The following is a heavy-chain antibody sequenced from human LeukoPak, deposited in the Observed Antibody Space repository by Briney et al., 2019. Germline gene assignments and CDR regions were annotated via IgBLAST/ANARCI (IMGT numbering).Heavy chain of an antibody. V-gene: IGHV1-3*01. CDR2: INGDNGNT. Sequence: ASVKVSCKTSGYNFASYTMHWLRQAPGQSPEWMGSINGDNGNTKYSEKFQGRVTFTRDTSASSAYMELSRLRSEDTAVYYYARSSSGTYHYWGQGTLVTVSS. J-gene: IGHJ4*02. CDR1: GYNFASYT. CDR3: ARSSSGTYHY. D-gene: IGHD3-10*01.